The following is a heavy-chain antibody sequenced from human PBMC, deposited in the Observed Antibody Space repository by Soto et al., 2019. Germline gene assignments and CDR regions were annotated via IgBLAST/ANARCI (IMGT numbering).Heavy chain of an antibody. Sequence: PSETLSLTCTVSGGSISSGDNYWSWIRQPPGKGLEWIGNIYYSGSTYYNPSLKSRVSISVDTSRDQFSLKLSSVTAAVTAVYYCARGPVVVVSAPYYFDYWGQGTRVTVSS. V-gene: IGHV4-30-4*01. J-gene: IGHJ4*02. CDR1: GGSISSGDNY. CDR3: ARGPVVVVSAPYYFDY. CDR2: IYYSGST. D-gene: IGHD2-21*01.